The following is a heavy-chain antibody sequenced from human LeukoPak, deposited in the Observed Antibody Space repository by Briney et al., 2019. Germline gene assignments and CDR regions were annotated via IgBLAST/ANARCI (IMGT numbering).Heavy chain of an antibody. CDR1: GFTVSDYY. CDR3: ARDNDILTGSLYYGMDV. J-gene: IGHJ6*02. D-gene: IGHD3-9*01. Sequence: GGSLRLSCAVSGFTVSDYYMSWIRQAPGKGLEWVSYISRSGSIIKYADSVKGRFTISRDNAKNSLYLQMNSLRAEDTAVYYCARDNDILTGSLYYGMDVWGQGTTVTVSS. V-gene: IGHV3-11*04. CDR2: ISRSGSII.